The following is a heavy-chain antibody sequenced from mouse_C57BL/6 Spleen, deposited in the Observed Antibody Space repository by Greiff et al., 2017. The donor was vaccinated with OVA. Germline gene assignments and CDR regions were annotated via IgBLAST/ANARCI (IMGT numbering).Heavy chain of an antibody. CDR1: GYTFTDYE. CDR3: TREDGSSFSFYYFDY. Sequence: QVQLQQSGAELVRPGASVTLSCKASGYTFTDYEMHWVKQTPVHGLEWIGAIDPETGGTAYNQKFKGKAILTADKSSSTAYMELRSLTSEDSAVYYCTREDGSSFSFYYFDYWGQGTTLTVSS. D-gene: IGHD1-1*01. CDR2: IDPETGGT. V-gene: IGHV1-15*01. J-gene: IGHJ2*01.